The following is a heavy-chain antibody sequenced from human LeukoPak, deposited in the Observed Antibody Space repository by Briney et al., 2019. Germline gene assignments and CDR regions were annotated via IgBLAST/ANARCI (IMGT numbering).Heavy chain of an antibody. J-gene: IGHJ6*02. CDR1: GYTFTTYG. Sequence: ASVKVSCKASGYTFTTYGINWVRQAPGQGLEWMGWISGYNGNTYYEKRLQGRVTMTADTSTNTAYMELRSLRSDDTAVYYCARWYYYDSRGNSIDYGMDVWGQGTTVTVSS. V-gene: IGHV1-18*01. D-gene: IGHD3-22*01. CDR2: ISGYNGNT. CDR3: ARWYYYDSRGNSIDYGMDV.